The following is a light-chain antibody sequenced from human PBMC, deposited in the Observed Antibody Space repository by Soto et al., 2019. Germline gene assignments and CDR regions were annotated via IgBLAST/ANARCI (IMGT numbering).Light chain of an antibody. CDR3: QQSYSTPHT. J-gene: IGKJ2*01. V-gene: IGKV1-39*01. CDR1: QSISSY. Sequence: DIQMTQSPSSLSASVGDRVTITCRASQSISSYLNWYQQKPGKAPKLLIYAASSLQSGVPSRFSGSESGTDITLTISSLQPEDFATYYCQQSYSTPHTFGQGTKLDIK. CDR2: AAS.